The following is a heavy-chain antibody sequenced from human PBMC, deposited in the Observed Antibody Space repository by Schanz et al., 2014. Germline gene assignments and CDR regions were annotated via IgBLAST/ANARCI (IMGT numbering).Heavy chain of an antibody. V-gene: IGHV1-18*01. CDR2: ISAYNGNT. CDR3: ARDRRVFDRDDLYYFDS. CDR1: GYTFTSYG. J-gene: IGHJ4*02. D-gene: IGHD3-16*02. Sequence: QVQLVQSGAEVKKPGASVNVSCKASGYTFTSYGISWVRQAPGQGLEWMGWISAYNGNTKYPQKLQGRVTMPTDTSTSTAYMALTDLRSDDTAVYYCARDRRVFDRDDLYYFDSWGQGTLVTVSS.